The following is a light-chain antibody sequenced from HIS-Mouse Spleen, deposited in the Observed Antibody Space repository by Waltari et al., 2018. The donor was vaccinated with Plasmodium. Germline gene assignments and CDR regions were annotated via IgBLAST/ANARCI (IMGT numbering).Light chain of an antibody. J-gene: IGLJ2*01. V-gene: IGLV1-47*01. CDR3: AAWDDSLSGVV. Sequence: QSVLTQPPSASGTPGQRVTISCSGSSSNIGSNYVYWYQQLPGTAPKLLIYRNNQRPSGVPDRFSGPKSGTSASLDISGLRSADEADYYCAAWDDSLSGVVFGGGTKLTVL. CDR2: RNN. CDR1: SSNIGSNY.